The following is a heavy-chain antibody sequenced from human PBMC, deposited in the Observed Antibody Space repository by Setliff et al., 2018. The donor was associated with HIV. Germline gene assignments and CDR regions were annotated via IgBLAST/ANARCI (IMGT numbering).Heavy chain of an antibody. CDR3: AREGSSSSWFDP. J-gene: IGHJ5*02. CDR1: GLSFSSYV. CDR2: ISGSGGST. Sequence: PGGSLRLSCAASGLSFSSYVMSWVRQAPGKGLEWVSGISGSGGSTYYADSVKGRFTISRDNSKNTVYLQMNSLRAEDTALYYCAREGSSSSWFDPWGQGTLVTVSS. D-gene: IGHD6-6*01. V-gene: IGHV3-23*01.